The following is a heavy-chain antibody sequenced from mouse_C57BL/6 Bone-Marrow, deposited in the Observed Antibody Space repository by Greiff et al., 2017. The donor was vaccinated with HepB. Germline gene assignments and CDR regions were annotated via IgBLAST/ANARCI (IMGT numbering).Heavy chain of an antibody. Sequence: QVQLQQPGAELVKPGASVKLSCKASGYTFTSYWMHWVKQRPGRGLEWIGRIDPNSGGTKYNEKFKSKATLTVDKPTSTAYMQLRSLTSEDSAVYYCARSMFTRRRYYFYYWGQGTTLTVSS. D-gene: IGHD2-3*01. CDR3: ARSMFTRRRYYFYY. V-gene: IGHV1-72*01. CDR1: GYTFTSYW. CDR2: IDPNSGGT. J-gene: IGHJ2*01.